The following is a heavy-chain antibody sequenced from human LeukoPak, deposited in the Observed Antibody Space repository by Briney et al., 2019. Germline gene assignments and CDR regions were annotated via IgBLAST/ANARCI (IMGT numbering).Heavy chain of an antibody. V-gene: IGHV1-69*05. CDR3: AREGEAAAGTESPTINWFDP. Sequence: ASVKVSCKASGGTFSSYAISWVRQAPGQELEWMGRIIPIFGTANYAQKFQGRVTITTDESTSTAYMELSSLRSEDTAVYYCAREGEAAAGTESPTINWFDPWGQGTLVTVSS. CDR2: IIPIFGTA. J-gene: IGHJ5*02. CDR1: GGTFSSYA. D-gene: IGHD6-13*01.